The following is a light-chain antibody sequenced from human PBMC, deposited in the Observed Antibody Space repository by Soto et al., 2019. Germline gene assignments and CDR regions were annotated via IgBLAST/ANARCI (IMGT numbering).Light chain of an antibody. V-gene: IGKV3-20*01. Sequence: VVLTQSPATLSLSPWERATLSCRTSLSVSVYLDWYQQKPGQAPRLLIYGTSSRATGIPDRFSGSGSGTDFTLTISRLEPEDFAVYYCQQYGNSPITFGQGTRLEIK. CDR1: LSVSVY. CDR3: QQYGNSPIT. J-gene: IGKJ5*01. CDR2: GTS.